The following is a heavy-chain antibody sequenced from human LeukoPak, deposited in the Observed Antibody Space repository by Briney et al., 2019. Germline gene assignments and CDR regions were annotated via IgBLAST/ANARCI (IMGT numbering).Heavy chain of an antibody. J-gene: IGHJ4*02. V-gene: IGHV4-34*01. CDR3: AGQRYFDWLLYSY. Sequence: SETLSLTCAVYGGSFSGYYWSWIRQPPGKGLEWIEEINHSGSTNYNPSLKSRVTISVDTSKNQFSLKLSSVTAADTAVYYCAGQRYFDWLLYSYWGQGTLVTVSS. CDR1: GGSFSGYY. D-gene: IGHD3-9*01. CDR2: INHSGST.